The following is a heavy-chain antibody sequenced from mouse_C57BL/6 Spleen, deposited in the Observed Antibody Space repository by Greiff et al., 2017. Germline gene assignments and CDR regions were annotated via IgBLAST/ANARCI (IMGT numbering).Heavy chain of an antibody. D-gene: IGHD3-3*01. V-gene: IGHV1-69*01. CDR2: IDPSDSYN. CDR3: ARLGGFDY. J-gene: IGHJ2*01. Sequence: QVQLQQPGAELVMPGASVKLSCKASGYTFTSYWMHWVKQRPGQGLEWIGEIDPSDSYNNYNPKFKGKSTLTVDKSSSTAYMQLSSLTSEDSAVYSCARLGGFDYWGQGTTLTVSS. CDR1: GYTFTSYW.